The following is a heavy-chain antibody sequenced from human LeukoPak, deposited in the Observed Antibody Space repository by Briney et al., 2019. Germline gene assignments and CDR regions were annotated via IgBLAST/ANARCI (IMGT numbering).Heavy chain of an antibody. J-gene: IGHJ4*02. Sequence: GGSLRLSCAVSGFTIGSHFMGWVRHLPGKGLQCVAILEPSGNERNYVDSVKGRFTISRDNAQNSLSLQMNSLSADDTAVYYCARLGASSSGKYYFDYWGQGTLVTVSS. CDR1: GFTIGSHF. CDR3: ARLGASSSGKYYFDY. D-gene: IGHD3-22*01. V-gene: IGHV3-7*01. CDR2: LEPSGNER.